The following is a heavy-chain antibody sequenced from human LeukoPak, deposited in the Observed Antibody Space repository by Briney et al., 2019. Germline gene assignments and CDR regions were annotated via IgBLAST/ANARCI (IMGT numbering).Heavy chain of an antibody. CDR1: GFTFSSYS. V-gene: IGHV3-21*01. CDR2: ISSSSSYI. CDR3: ARVKMATITHDY. D-gene: IGHD5-24*01. J-gene: IGHJ4*02. Sequence: GGSLRLSCAASGFTFSSYSMNWVRQAPGKGLEWVSSISSSSSYIYYADSVKGRFTISRDNAKNSLYLQMNSLRAEDTAVYYCARVKMATITHDYRGQGTLVTVSS.